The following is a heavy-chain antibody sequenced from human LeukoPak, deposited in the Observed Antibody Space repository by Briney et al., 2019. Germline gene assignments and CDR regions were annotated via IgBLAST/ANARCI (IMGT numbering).Heavy chain of an antibody. Sequence: GRSLRLSCAASGFTFSSYEMNWVRQAPGKGLEWVSYISSSGSTIYYADSVKGRFTISRDNAKNSLYLQMNSLRAEDTAVYYCARVGWGLFDYWGQGTLVTVSS. CDR1: GFTFSSYE. D-gene: IGHD7-27*01. CDR2: ISSSGSTI. V-gene: IGHV3-48*03. CDR3: ARVGWGLFDY. J-gene: IGHJ4*02.